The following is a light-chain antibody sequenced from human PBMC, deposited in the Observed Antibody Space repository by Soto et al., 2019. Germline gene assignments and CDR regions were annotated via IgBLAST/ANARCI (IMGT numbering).Light chain of an antibody. V-gene: IGKV1-12*01. J-gene: IGKJ5*01. CDR2: AAS. CDR1: EDISTW. Sequence: DIQMTQSPSSVSASVGDRFTITCRSSEDISTWLAWYQQKPGKAPKLLIYAASSLQSGVPSRFSGSGSGTDFTLTIRSLQPEDFATYYCQHADSFPLITFGQGTRLEIK. CDR3: QHADSFPLIT.